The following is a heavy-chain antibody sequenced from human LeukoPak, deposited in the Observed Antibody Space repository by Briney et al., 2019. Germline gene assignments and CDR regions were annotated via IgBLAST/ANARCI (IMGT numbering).Heavy chain of an antibody. V-gene: IGHV3-20*04. CDR3: AREGGFHYDSSGDAFDI. D-gene: IGHD3-22*01. CDR2: INWNGGST. Sequence: PGGSLRLSCAASGFTFDDYGMSWVRQAPGKGLEWVSGINWNGGSTGYADSVKGRFTISRDNAKNSLYLQVDSLGADDTAVYYCAREGGFHYDSSGDAFDIWGQGTMVTVSS. CDR1: GFTFDDYG. J-gene: IGHJ3*02.